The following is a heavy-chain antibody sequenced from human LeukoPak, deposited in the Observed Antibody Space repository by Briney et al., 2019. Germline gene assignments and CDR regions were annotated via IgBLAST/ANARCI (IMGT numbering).Heavy chain of an antibody. CDR3: AGSDEMATSPLFNC. CDR1: GYNFTSYW. V-gene: IGHV5-51*01. Sequence: GESLKISCKGSGYNFTSYWIGWVRQMPGKGLEWMGIIYPGDSDTSYSPSFQGQVTISADKSISTAYLQWSSLKASDTAMYYCAGSDEMATSPLFNCWGQGTLVTVSS. CDR2: IYPGDSDT. J-gene: IGHJ4*02. D-gene: IGHD5-24*01.